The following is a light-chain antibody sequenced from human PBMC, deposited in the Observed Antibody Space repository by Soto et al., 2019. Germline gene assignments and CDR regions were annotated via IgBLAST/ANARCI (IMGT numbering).Light chain of an antibody. Sequence: EIVLTQSPGTLYLSPGERATLSCRASQSVSSNYLAWYQQKRGQAPRLLIYAASARATGIPDRFSGSGSGTDFTLTINSLEPEDSAVYYCQQRSDWPSITFGQGTRLEI. J-gene: IGKJ5*01. V-gene: IGKV3D-20*02. CDR3: QQRSDWPSIT. CDR1: QSVSSNY. CDR2: AAS.